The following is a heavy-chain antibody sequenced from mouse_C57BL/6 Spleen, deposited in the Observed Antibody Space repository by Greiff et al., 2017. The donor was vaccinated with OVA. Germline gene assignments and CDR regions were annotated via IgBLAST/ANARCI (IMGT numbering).Heavy chain of an antibody. CDR1: GYTFTSYW. CDR3: ARKGGYDSDYAMGY. J-gene: IGHJ4*01. V-gene: IGHV1-61*01. D-gene: IGHD2-2*01. Sequence: VQLQQPGAELVRPGSSVKLSCKASGYTFTSYWMDWVKQRPGQGLEWIGNIYPSDSETHYNQKFKDKDTLTVDKSSSTAYMQLSSLTSEDSAVYYCARKGGYDSDYAMGYWGQGTSVTVSS. CDR2: IYPSDSET.